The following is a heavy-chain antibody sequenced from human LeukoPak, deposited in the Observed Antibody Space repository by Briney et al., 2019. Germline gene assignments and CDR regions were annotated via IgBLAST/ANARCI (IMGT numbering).Heavy chain of an antibody. V-gene: IGHV1-2*04. D-gene: IGHD1-14*01. Sequence: ASVKVSCKASGYTFTGYYMHWVRQAPGQGLEWMGWINPNSGGTNYAQKFQGWVTMTRDTPISTAYMELSRLRSDDTAVYYCARSPTYEPYYFDYWGQGTLVTVSS. CDR3: ARSPTYEPYYFDY. CDR1: GYTFTGYY. CDR2: INPNSGGT. J-gene: IGHJ4*02.